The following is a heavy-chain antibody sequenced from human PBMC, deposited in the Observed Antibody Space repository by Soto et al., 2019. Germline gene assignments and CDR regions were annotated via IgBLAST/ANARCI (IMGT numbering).Heavy chain of an antibody. CDR3: ARMYYYDSSGYANFQH. Sequence: GASVKVSCKASGGTFSSYAISWVRQAPGQGLEWMGGIIPIFGTANYAQKFQGRVTVTADESTSTAYMELSSLRSEDTAVYYCARMYYYDSSGYANFQHWGQGTLVTVSS. CDR2: IIPIFGTA. V-gene: IGHV1-69*13. CDR1: GGTFSSYA. D-gene: IGHD3-22*01. J-gene: IGHJ1*01.